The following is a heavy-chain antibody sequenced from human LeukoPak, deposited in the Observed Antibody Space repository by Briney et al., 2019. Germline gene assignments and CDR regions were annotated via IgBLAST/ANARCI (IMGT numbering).Heavy chain of an antibody. J-gene: IGHJ4*02. Sequence: GGSLRLSCATAGFTLSAFWMNWVRQAPGKGLEWVANINQDGSERWYADSVKGRFTISRDNARNSVYLQMNSLRTEDTAVYYCGRDATTPGIIFDNWGQGTLVTVSS. CDR1: GFTLSAFW. CDR3: GRDATTPGIIFDN. D-gene: IGHD3-16*01. V-gene: IGHV3-7*05. CDR2: INQDGSER.